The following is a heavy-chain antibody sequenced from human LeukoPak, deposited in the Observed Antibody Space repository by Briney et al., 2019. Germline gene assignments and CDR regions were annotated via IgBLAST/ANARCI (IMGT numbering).Heavy chain of an antibody. CDR1: GFTFSSYN. Sequence: GGSLRLSCAASGFTFSSYNMNWVRQAPGEGLEWVSYISSSSSTIYYADSVKGRFTISRDNSKNTLYLQMNSLRAEDTAVYYCAKDRGAVADYWGQGTLVTVSS. CDR2: ISSSSSTI. D-gene: IGHD6-19*01. CDR3: AKDRGAVADY. V-gene: IGHV3-48*01. J-gene: IGHJ4*02.